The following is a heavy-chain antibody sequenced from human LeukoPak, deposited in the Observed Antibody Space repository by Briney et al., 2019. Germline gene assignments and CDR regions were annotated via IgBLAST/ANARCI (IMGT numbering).Heavy chain of an antibody. CDR2: IYYSGST. V-gene: IGHV4-39*02. D-gene: IGHD3-22*01. CDR3: ARDPPNSQVGYEAPDY. CDR1: GGSISSSSYY. Sequence: SETLSLTCTVSGGSISSSSYYWGWIRQPPGKGLEWIGSIYYSGSTYYNASLKSRVTISVDTSKNQFSLKLSSVTAADTAVYYCARDPPNSQVGYEAPDYWGQGTLVTVSS. J-gene: IGHJ4*02.